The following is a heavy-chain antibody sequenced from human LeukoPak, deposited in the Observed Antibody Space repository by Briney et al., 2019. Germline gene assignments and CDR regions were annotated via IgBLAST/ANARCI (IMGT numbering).Heavy chain of an antibody. CDR3: ARRGGGGDWGDFDI. CDR1: GFTFSSYE. CDR2: ISGNGGAT. J-gene: IGHJ3*02. D-gene: IGHD2-21*02. Sequence: GGSLRLSCAASGFTFSSYEMNWVRQAPGKGLEWVSAISGNGGATYYADSVKGRFSISRDNSKNTLYLDMNSLRGDDTAVYYCARRGGGGDWGDFDIWGQGTMVTVSS. V-gene: IGHV3-23*01.